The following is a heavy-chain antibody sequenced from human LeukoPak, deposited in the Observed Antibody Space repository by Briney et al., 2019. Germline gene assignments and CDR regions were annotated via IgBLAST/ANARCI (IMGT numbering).Heavy chain of an antibody. V-gene: IGHV3-53*01. CDR2: IYSGGTT. CDR1: GFTFSTYG. D-gene: IGHD3-3*01. J-gene: IGHJ4*02. CDR3: AAKYELTKV. Sequence: RGGSLRLSCAASGFTFSTYGMTWVRQAPGKGLEWVSVIYSGGTTHYADSVKGRFTISRDNSKNTLYLQMNSLRAEDTAVYYCAAKYELTKVWGQGTLVTVSS.